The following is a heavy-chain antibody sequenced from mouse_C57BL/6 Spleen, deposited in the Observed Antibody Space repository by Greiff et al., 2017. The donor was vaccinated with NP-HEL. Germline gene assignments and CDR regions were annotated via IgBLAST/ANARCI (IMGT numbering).Heavy chain of an antibody. Sequence: EVMLVESGEGLVKPGGSLKLSCAASGFTFSSYAMSWVRQTPEKRLEWVAYISSGGDYIYYAHTVKGRFTISRDNARNTLYLQMSSLKSEDTAMYYCTRDHGYYGSRGTFAYWGQGTLVTVSA. CDR3: TRDHGYYGSRGTFAY. CDR2: ISSGGDYI. CDR1: GFTFSSYA. D-gene: IGHD1-1*01. J-gene: IGHJ3*01. V-gene: IGHV5-9-1*02.